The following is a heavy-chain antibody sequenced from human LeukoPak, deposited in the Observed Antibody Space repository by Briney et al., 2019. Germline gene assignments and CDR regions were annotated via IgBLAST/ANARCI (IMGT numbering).Heavy chain of an antibody. D-gene: IGHD3-3*01. CDR2: IYYTGST. J-gene: IGHJ4*02. CDR3: ARSWGCDFWSGNLLDY. Sequence: SETLSLTCTVSGASISSTSHYWGWIRQPPGKGLEWVGSIYYTGSTYQNPSLKSRVTVSLDMSKNQFSLELSSVTAADTAVYHCARSWGCDFWSGNLLDYWGQGILVTVSS. CDR1: GASISSTSHY. V-gene: IGHV4-39*07.